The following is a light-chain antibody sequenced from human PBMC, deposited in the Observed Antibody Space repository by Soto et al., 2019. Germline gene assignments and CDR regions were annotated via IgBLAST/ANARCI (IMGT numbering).Light chain of an antibody. CDR1: SSDVGGYNY. J-gene: IGLJ1*01. CDR3: NSYTRSSTTTYV. Sequence: QSALTQPASVSGSPGQSITISCTGTSSDVGGYNYVSWYQQHPGKAPKLMIYDVSNRPSGVSNRFSGSKSGNTASLTISGLQAEDEADYYCNSYTRSSTTTYVFGTGTKVTVL. V-gene: IGLV2-14*01. CDR2: DVS.